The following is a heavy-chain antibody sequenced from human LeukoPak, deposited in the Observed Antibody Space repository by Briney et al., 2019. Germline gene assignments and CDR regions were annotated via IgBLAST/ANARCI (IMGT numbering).Heavy chain of an antibody. CDR1: GYSFTNYV. J-gene: IGHJ6*03. CDR2: ICDYNSKT. CDR3: AREGLRSIAARRGTRDYMDV. D-gene: IGHD6-6*01. Sequence: ASVKVSCKTSGYSFTNYVITWVRQAPGQGLEWMGWICDYNSKTFHAQNFQGRVTKTTDTSTNTVYMEVRSLRSDDTGVYYCAREGLRSIAARRGTRDYMDVWGKGTRVIVSS. V-gene: IGHV1-18*01.